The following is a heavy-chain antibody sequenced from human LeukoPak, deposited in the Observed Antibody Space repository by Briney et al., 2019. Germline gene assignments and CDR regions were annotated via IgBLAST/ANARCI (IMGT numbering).Heavy chain of an antibody. J-gene: IGHJ4*02. CDR2: INPNSGGT. V-gene: IGHV1-2*02. CDR1: GYTFTGYY. CDR3: ARDSTMVRGVRPFDY. Sequence: ASVKVSCKASGYTFTGYYMHWVRQAPGQGLEWMGWINPNSGGTNYAQKLQGRVTMTTDTSTSTAYMELRSLRSDDTAVYYCARDSTMVRGVRPFDYWGQGTLVTVSS. D-gene: IGHD3-10*01.